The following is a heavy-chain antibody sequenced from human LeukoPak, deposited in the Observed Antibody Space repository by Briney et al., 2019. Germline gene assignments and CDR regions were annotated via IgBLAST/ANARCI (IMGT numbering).Heavy chain of an antibody. Sequence: PSETLSLTCTVSGGSLTSGSSYWSWTRQPAGKGLEWIGRIYTSGSTNYNPSLKSRVTISVDTSNNQFSLKLSSVTAADTAVYYCARVSSSGYFSLFDYWGQGTLVTVSS. CDR2: IYTSGST. V-gene: IGHV4-61*02. CDR3: ARVSSSGYFSLFDY. J-gene: IGHJ4*02. CDR1: GGSLTSGSSY. D-gene: IGHD3-22*01.